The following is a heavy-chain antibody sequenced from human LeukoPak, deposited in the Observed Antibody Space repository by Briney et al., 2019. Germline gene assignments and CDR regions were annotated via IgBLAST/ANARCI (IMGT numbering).Heavy chain of an antibody. Sequence: GGSLRLSCAASGFTFSSYAMHWVRQAPGKGLEWVAVISYDGSNKYYADSVKGRFTISRDNSKNTLYLQMNSLRAEDTAVYYCARDLVRSADPSYYYGSGSPGVWGQGTLVTVSS. J-gene: IGHJ4*02. CDR2: ISYDGSNK. CDR1: GFTFSSYA. D-gene: IGHD3-10*01. CDR3: ARDLVRSADPSYYYGSGSPGV. V-gene: IGHV3-30-3*01.